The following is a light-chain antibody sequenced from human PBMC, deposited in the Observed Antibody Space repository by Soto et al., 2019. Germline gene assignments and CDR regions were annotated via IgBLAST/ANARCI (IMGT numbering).Light chain of an antibody. V-gene: IGKV3-20*01. CDR3: QQYGSSPHT. Sequence: EIVLTQSPGTLSLSPGESATLSCRASESVSSNYLAWFQQKPGQSPRLLIFGASNRATGFPDRFSGSGSGTDFTLTISRLEPDDFAVYYCQQYGSSPHTFGQGTKLEIK. CDR1: ESVSSNY. J-gene: IGKJ2*01. CDR2: GAS.